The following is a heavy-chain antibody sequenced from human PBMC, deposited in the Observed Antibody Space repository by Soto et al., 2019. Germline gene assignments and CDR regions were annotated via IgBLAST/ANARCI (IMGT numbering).Heavy chain of an antibody. D-gene: IGHD6-13*01. CDR2: IKSKTDGGTT. V-gene: IGHV3-15*01. CDR1: GFTFSNAW. Sequence: PGWSLRLSCAASGFTFSNAWMSWVRQAPGKGLEWVGRIKSKTDGGTTDYAAPVKGRFTISRDDSKNTLYLQMNSLKTEDTAVYYCTTEINTYSSSWFEGRRYFDSWGQGTLFTVSP. J-gene: IGHJ4*02. CDR3: TTEINTYSSSWFEGRRYFDS.